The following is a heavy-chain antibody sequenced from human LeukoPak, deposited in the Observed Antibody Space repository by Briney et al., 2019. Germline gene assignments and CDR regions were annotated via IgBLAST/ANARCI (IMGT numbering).Heavy chain of an antibody. Sequence: GESLKISCKGSGYSFTTYWIGWVRQMPGKGLEWMAIIYPGDSGTRYSPSFQGQVTISADKSISTAYLQWSSLKASDTAMYYCARHPNNNYDDTTTYTYWGQGTLVTVSS. CDR2: IYPGDSGT. CDR1: GYSFTTYW. J-gene: IGHJ4*02. D-gene: IGHD2/OR15-2a*01. CDR3: ARHPNNNYDDTTTYTY. V-gene: IGHV5-51*01.